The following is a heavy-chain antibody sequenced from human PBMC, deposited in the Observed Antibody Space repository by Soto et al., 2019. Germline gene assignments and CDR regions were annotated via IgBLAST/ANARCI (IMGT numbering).Heavy chain of an antibody. V-gene: IGHV4-34*01. J-gene: IGHJ6*03. D-gene: IGHD3-10*01. CDR3: ARGLLLWYGELSRRGDHYYYLDV. CDR1: GGSLSGYQ. Sequence: QVQLQQWGAGLLKPSEILSLTCAVYGGSLSGYQWSWIRQSPGKGLEWIGEINDSGSTTYNSSLKSRATMSLVTSKKQVSLKLSSVTAADPAVYYCARGLLLWYGELSRRGDHYYYLDVWGKGTKVTVSS. CDR2: INDSGST.